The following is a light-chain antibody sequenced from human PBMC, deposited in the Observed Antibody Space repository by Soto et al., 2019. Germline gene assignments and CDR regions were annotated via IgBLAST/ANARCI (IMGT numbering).Light chain of an antibody. CDR2: AAS. Sequence: DIPLTQSPSSLSASVGDRVTITCRASQSISNYLNWYQHKPGRAPKLLIYAASSLQSGVPSRFSGSGSGTDLTLTINSLQPEDFATYYCQQSYSTPMSTFGQGTKLEIK. CDR1: QSISNY. J-gene: IGKJ2*02. V-gene: IGKV1-39*01. CDR3: QQSYSTPMST.